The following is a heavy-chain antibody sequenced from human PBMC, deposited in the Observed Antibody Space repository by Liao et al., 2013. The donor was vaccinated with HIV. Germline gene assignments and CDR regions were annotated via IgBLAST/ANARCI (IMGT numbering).Heavy chain of an antibody. CDR2: LYYRGST. J-gene: IGHJ4*02. CDR1: NGSISSYY. Sequence: QVQLQESGPGLVKPSETLSLSCIVSNGSISSYYWSWIRQPPGKGLEWIGSLYYRGSTNYNPSLKSRVTISVDTSKNQIALKVKSVTAADTAVYYCARSLDYGDPYYFDYWGQGALVTVAS. V-gene: IGHV4-59*01. D-gene: IGHD4-17*01. CDR3: ARSLDYGDPYYFDY.